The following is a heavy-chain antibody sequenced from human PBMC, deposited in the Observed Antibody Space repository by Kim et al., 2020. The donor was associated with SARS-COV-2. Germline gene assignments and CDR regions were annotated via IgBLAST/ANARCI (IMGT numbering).Heavy chain of an antibody. CDR2: ISDSSSFT. CDR3: ARGQGSATMVRGGWYFGMDV. J-gene: IGHJ6*02. CDR1: GFTFSDNY. D-gene: IGHD3-10*01. Sequence: GGSLRLSCAASGFTFSDNYMNWIRQTPGKGLEWVSYISDSSSFTKYADSVKGRFTISRDNGKNSLYLQMNSLRVEDTAVYYCARGQGSATMVRGGWYFGMDVWGQGTTVTVSS. V-gene: IGHV3-11*06.